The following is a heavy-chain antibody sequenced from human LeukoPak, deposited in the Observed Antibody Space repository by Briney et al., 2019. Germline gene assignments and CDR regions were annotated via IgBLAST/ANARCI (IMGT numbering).Heavy chain of an antibody. J-gene: IGHJ4*02. Sequence: SETLSLTCTVSGGSISSYYWSWIRQPAGKGLEWIGRIYTSGSTNYNPSLKRRVTMSVDTSKNQFSLKLSSVTAADTAVYYCARDTYYYGSGSYGFDYWGQGTLVTVSS. CDR2: IYTSGST. V-gene: IGHV4-4*07. CDR3: ARDTYYYGSGSYGFDY. D-gene: IGHD3-10*01. CDR1: GGSISSYY.